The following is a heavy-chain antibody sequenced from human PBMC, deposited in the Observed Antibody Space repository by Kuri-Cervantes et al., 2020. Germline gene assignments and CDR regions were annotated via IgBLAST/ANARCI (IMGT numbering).Heavy chain of an antibody. Sequence: GGSLRLSCAASGFTFSSYAMHWVRQAPGKGLEWVVVISYDGSNKYYADSVKGRFTISRDTSKNTVYLQVNSLRAEDTAVYYCAKCGFYCTGTTCASYFDYWGQGTLVTVSS. CDR3: AKCGFYCTGTTCASYFDY. CDR1: GFTFSSYA. V-gene: IGHV3-30-3*02. CDR2: ISYDGSNK. D-gene: IGHD2-8*02. J-gene: IGHJ4*02.